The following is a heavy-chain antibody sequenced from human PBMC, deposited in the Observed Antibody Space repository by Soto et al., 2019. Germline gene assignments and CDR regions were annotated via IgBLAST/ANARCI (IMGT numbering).Heavy chain of an antibody. J-gene: IGHJ6*02. CDR2: INPNSGGT. Sequence: ASVKVSCKASGYTFTGYYMHWVRQAPGQGLEWMGWINPNSGGTNYAQKFQGWVTMTRDTSISTAYMELSRLRSDDTAVYYCARGRTVTPRGPYYYYYGMDVWGQGTTVTVSS. CDR3: ARGRTVTPRGPYYYYYGMDV. CDR1: GYTFTGYY. V-gene: IGHV1-2*04. D-gene: IGHD4-4*01.